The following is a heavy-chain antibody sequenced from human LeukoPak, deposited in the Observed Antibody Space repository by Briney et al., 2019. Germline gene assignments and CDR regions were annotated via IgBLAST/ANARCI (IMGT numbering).Heavy chain of an antibody. CDR3: ARWYSINGMDV. CDR2: TCYRSKWYN. CDR1: GDSVSSNSAA. V-gene: IGHV6-1*01. D-gene: IGHD4-11*01. J-gene: IGHJ6*02. Sequence: SQTLSLTCAISGDSVSSNSAAWHWIRQSPSRGLQWLGRTCYRSKWYNDYAVSVKSRITINPDTSKNQFSLQLNSVTPEDTAVYYCARWYSINGMDVWGQGTTVTVSS.